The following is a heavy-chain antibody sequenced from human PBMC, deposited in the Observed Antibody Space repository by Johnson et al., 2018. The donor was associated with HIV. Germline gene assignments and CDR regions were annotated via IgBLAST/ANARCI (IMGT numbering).Heavy chain of an antibody. V-gene: IGHV3-64*01. Sequence: VQLVESGGGLVQPGGSLRLSCAASGFTFSSYAMHWVRQAPGKGLEYVSGISSNGGSTYHANYVKGRFTISRDNSKNTLYLQMNNLRSDDTAVYYCARPTGWLRAFDIWGQGTMVTVSS. J-gene: IGHJ3*02. CDR2: ISSNGGST. CDR1: GFTFSSYA. D-gene: IGHD2-15*01. CDR3: ARPTGWLRAFDI.